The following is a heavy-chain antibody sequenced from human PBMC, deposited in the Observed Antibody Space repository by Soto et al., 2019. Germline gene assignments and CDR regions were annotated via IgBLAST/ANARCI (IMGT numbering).Heavy chain of an antibody. D-gene: IGHD6-13*01. V-gene: IGHV4-59*01. Sequence: SETLSLTCTVSGGSISSYYWSWIRQPPGKGLEWIGFIYYTGSTNYNPSLKSRVTISVDTSKNQFSLKLSSVTAADTAVYYCARDSSWYHYNWFDPWGQGTLVTVSS. CDR1: GGSISSYY. J-gene: IGHJ5*02. CDR2: IYYTGST. CDR3: ARDSSWYHYNWFDP.